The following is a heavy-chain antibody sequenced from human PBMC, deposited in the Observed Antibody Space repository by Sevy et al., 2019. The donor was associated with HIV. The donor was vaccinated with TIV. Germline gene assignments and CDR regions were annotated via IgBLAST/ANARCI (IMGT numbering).Heavy chain of an antibody. J-gene: IGHJ4*02. Sequence: ASVKVSCKASGYTFTRYAMHWVRQAPGQRLEWMGWINAGNGNTKYSQKFQGRVTITRDTSASTAYMELSSLRSEDTAVYYCARVAWDFDDFWDWGQGTLVTVSS. V-gene: IGHV1-3*01. CDR2: INAGNGNT. D-gene: IGHD3-9*01. CDR1: GYTFTRYA. CDR3: ARVAWDFDDFWD.